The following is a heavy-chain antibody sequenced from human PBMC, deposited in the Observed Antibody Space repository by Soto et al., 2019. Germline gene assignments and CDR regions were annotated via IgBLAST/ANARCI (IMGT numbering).Heavy chain of an antibody. D-gene: IGHD7-27*01. V-gene: IGHV1-18*04. J-gene: IGHJ6*02. Sequence: QVQLLQSGAEVKKPGASVKVSCKASGYKFTTYGITWVRQAPGQGLEWLGGISTYNGNTDYAQNLQDRVTMTTETSTSTAHLEGRRLTSDDTAVYFCARGLGTNGLDVWGQGTTVTVSS. CDR3: ARGLGTNGLDV. CDR2: ISTYNGNT. CDR1: GYKFTTYG.